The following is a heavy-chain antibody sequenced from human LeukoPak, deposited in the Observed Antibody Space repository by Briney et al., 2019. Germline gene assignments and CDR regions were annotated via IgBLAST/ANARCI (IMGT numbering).Heavy chain of an antibody. D-gene: IGHD3-22*01. Sequence: GGSLRLSCAASGFTFSSYGMHWVRQAPGKGLEWVAVISYDGSNKYYADSVKGRFTISRDNSKNTLYLQMNSLRAEDTAVYYCAKQSSGYYSDDYWGQGTLVTVSS. V-gene: IGHV3-30*18. J-gene: IGHJ4*02. CDR1: GFTFSSYG. CDR3: AKQSSGYYSDDY. CDR2: ISYDGSNK.